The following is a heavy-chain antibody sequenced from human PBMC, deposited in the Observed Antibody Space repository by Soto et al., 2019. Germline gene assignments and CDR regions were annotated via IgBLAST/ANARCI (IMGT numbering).Heavy chain of an antibody. D-gene: IGHD1-26*01. V-gene: IGHV3-30*18. CDR3: AKDGSGSYYYYGMDV. CDR2: ISYDGSNK. J-gene: IGHJ6*02. CDR1: GFTFSSYG. Sequence: GGSLRLSCAASGFTFSSYGMHWVRQAPGKGLEWVAVISYDGSNKYYADSVKGRFTISRDNSKNTLYLQMNSLRAEDTAVYSCAKDGSGSYYYYGMDVWGQGTTVTVSS.